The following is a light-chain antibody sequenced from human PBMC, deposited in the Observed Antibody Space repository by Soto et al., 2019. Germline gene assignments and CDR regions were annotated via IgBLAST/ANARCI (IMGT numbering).Light chain of an antibody. V-gene: IGKV3-15*01. CDR3: QQYNKWPLT. CDR2: GAS. J-gene: IGKJ4*01. CDR1: QSVSSN. Sequence: EIMMTQSPATLSVSPGERATLSCRASQSVSSNLAWSQQNPGQAPTLLLYGASTRATGIPARFSASGSGTEFTLTFSSLQSEGFAVYYCQQYNKWPLTFGGGTKVEIK.